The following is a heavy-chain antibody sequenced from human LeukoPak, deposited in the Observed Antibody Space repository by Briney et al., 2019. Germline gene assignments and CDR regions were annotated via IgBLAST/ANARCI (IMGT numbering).Heavy chain of an antibody. J-gene: IGHJ4*02. Sequence: GASVKVSCKASGGTFSSYAISWVRQAPGQGLEWMGGIIPIFGTANYAQKFQGRVTITADESTSTAYMELSSLRSEDTAVYYCARDAPTDSRTPYYFDYWGQGTLVTVSS. CDR3: ARDAPTDSRTPYYFDY. D-gene: IGHD6-13*01. CDR1: GGTFSSYA. CDR2: IIPIFGTA. V-gene: IGHV1-69*01.